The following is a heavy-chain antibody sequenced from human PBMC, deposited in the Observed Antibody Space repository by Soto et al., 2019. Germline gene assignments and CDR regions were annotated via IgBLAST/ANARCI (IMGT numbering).Heavy chain of an antibody. Sequence: QVQLQESGPGLVKPSQNLSLTCTVSGGSISSGGYYWSWIRQHPGKGLEWSGYIYYSGSTYYNPAPKGQVTVSVDTSKNQCSLEQSYVTDADTAVYYCAREPSIWGQGTLVTVSS. CDR2: IYYSGST. CDR1: GGSISSGGYY. V-gene: IGHV4-31*01. CDR3: AREPSI. J-gene: IGHJ4*02.